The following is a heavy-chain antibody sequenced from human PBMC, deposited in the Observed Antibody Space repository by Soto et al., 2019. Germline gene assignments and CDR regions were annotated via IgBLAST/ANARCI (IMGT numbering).Heavy chain of an antibody. D-gene: IGHD3-10*01. CDR1: GGTFSSYA. J-gene: IGHJ6*02. CDR2: IIPIFGTA. Sequence: QVQLVQSGAEVKKPGSSVKVSCKASGGTFSSYAISWVRQAPGQGLEWMGAIIPIFGTANYAQKFQGRVKYTGDGFTSTAYMELSSLRSEDTAVYYCARAMVRGVHYYYYGMDVWGQGTTVTVSS. V-gene: IGHV1-69*01. CDR3: ARAMVRGVHYYYYGMDV.